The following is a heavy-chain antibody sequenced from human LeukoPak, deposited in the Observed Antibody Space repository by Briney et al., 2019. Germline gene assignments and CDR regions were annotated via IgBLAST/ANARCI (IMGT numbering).Heavy chain of an antibody. CDR3: ARTTDGYNSFDY. J-gene: IGHJ4*02. CDR1: AYTFTSYD. V-gene: IGHV1-8*01. Sequence: ASVKVSCKASAYTFTSYDINWVRQATGQGLEWMGWMNPNSGNAGYAQKFQGRVTMTRNTSISTAYMDLSSLRSEDTAVYYCARTTDGYNSFDYWGQGTLVTVSS. D-gene: IGHD5-24*01. CDR2: MNPNSGNA.